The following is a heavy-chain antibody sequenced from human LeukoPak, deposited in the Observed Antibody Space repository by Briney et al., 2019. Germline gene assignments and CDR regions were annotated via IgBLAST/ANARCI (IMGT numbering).Heavy chain of an antibody. J-gene: IGHJ6*03. Sequence: PSETLSLTCTVSGGSISSYYWSWIRQPPGKGLEWIGYIYYSGSTNYSPSLKSRVTISVDTSKNQFSLKLSSVTAADTAVYYCARELSTGYYNYYYYYMDVWGKGTTVTVSS. D-gene: IGHD3-9*01. CDR2: IYYSGST. CDR3: ARELSTGYYNYYYYYMDV. CDR1: GGSISSYY. V-gene: IGHV4-59*01.